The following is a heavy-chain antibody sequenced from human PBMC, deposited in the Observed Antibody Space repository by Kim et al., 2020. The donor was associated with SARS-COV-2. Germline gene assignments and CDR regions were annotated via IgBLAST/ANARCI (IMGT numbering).Heavy chain of an antibody. D-gene: IGHD2-21*02. CDR2: ISCNGGSK. V-gene: IGHV3-64*04. CDR3: VRRYLLSSTYDCDY. Sequence: GGSLRLSCSASGFTFSSYAMHWVRQAPGKGLECVSVISCNGGSKYYADSVKGRFTISRDNSKNTLYLQMNSLRAEDTAVYYCVRRYLLSSTYDCDYWSEG. J-gene: IGHJ4*02. CDR1: GFTFSSYA.